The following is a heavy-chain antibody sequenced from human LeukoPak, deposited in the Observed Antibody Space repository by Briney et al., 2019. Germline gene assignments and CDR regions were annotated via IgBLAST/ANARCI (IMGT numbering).Heavy chain of an antibody. V-gene: IGHV4-4*07. CDR2: IHSSGTS. Sequence: SETLSLTCNVTGGSTSNYFWSWIRQPAEKGLEWKGLQRFGRIHSSGTSNYNSSLKSRISMSVDTCKNQFSLIRSSVSAVDTAIYYCAREFTGSSGRAFDIWGPGTRVTVSS. J-gene: IGHJ3*02. CDR3: AREFTGSSGRAFDI. CDR1: GGSTSNYF. D-gene: IGHD6-19*01.